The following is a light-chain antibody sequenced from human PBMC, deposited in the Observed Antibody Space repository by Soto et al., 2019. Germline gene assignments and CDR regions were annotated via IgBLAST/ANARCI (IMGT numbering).Light chain of an antibody. CDR3: QQYNSYPWT. CDR1: QSINTW. V-gene: IGKV1-5*01. Sequence: DIQMTQSPSTLSVSIGDRVTITCRASQSINTWLAWYQQKPGKAPKVLIYDASSLQSGAPSRFSGSGSGTEFTLTISSLQPDDFATYYCQQYNSYPWTFGQGTKVEIK. J-gene: IGKJ1*01. CDR2: DAS.